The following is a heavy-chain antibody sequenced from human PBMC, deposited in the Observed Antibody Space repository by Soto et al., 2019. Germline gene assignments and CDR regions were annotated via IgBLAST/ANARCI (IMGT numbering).Heavy chain of an antibody. D-gene: IGHD2-15*01. Sequence: GASVKVSCKASGGAFSSYAISWVRQAPGQGLEWMGGIIPIFGTANYAQKFQGRVTITADKSTSTAYMELSSLRSEDTAVYYCARVTAATNSDYWGQGTQVTVSS. CDR3: ARVTAATNSDY. J-gene: IGHJ4*02. CDR1: GGAFSSYA. CDR2: IIPIFGTA. V-gene: IGHV1-69*06.